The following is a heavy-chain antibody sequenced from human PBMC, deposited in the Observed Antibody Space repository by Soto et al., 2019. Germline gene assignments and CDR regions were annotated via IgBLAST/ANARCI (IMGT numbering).Heavy chain of an antibody. Sequence: QVQLVQSGAEVKKPGSSVKVSCKASGGTFSSFAISWVRQAPGQGLEWMGGIIPVFGTANYAQKFQGRVTTTADDSTSPADMKLSSLSSEDTAVSYWGRGGVDTAMGGYEYYGMDVWGQGTTVTGSS. CDR3: GRGGVDTAMGGYEYYGMDV. CDR2: IIPVFGTA. J-gene: IGHJ6*02. D-gene: IGHD5-18*01. CDR1: GGTFSSFA. V-gene: IGHV1-69*12.